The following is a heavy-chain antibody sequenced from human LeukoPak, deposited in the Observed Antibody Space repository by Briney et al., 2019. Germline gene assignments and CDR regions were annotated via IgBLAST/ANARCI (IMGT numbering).Heavy chain of an antibody. CDR1: GYIFTNYG. D-gene: IGHD1/OR15-1a*01. CDR3: ARLFMGTYYFDY. Sequence: ASVKVSCKASGYIFTNYGINWVRQAPGQGLEWMGWISAYNGNTNYAQKFQGRVTMTTDTSTTTAYMELRSLRPDDTAVYYCARLFMGTYYFDYWGQGTLVTVSS. CDR2: ISAYNGNT. V-gene: IGHV1-18*01. J-gene: IGHJ4*02.